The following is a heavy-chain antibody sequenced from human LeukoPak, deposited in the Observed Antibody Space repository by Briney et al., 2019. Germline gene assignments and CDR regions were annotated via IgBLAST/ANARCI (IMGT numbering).Heavy chain of an antibody. J-gene: IGHJ5*02. CDR2: IYYSGST. D-gene: IGHD3-3*01. V-gene: IGHV4-59*01. CDR1: GGSISSYY. Sequence: SETLSLTCTVSGGSISSYYWSWIRQPPGKGLEWIGYIYYSGSTNYNPSLKSRVTISVDTSKNQFSLKLSSVTAADTAVYYCAREGDYDFWSGFNWFDPWGQGTLVTVSS. CDR3: AREGDYDFWSGFNWFDP.